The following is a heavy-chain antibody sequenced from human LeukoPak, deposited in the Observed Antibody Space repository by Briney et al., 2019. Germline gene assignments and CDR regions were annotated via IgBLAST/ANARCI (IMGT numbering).Heavy chain of an antibody. CDR1: GCSISSGDYY. Sequence: SETLSLTCTVSGCSISSGDYYWSRIRQPPGKGLEWIGYIYYSGSTYYNPSLKGRVTISVDTSKNQFSLKLSSVTAADTAVYYCARDKVVAATGMDVWGQGTTVTVSS. D-gene: IGHD2-15*01. V-gene: IGHV4-30-4*01. J-gene: IGHJ6*02. CDR3: ARDKVVAATGMDV. CDR2: IYYSGST.